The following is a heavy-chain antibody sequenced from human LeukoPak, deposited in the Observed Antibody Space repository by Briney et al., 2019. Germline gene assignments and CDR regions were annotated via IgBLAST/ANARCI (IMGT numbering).Heavy chain of an antibody. CDR1: GGSISSGSYY. J-gene: IGHJ4*02. Sequence: SETLSLTCTVSGGSISSGSYYWSWIRQPAGKGLEWIGRIYTSGSTNYNPSLKSRVTISVDTSKNQFSLKLSSATAADTAVYYCARWGAGDYWSQGTLVTVSS. D-gene: IGHD3-16*01. V-gene: IGHV4-61*02. CDR3: ARWGAGDY. CDR2: IYTSGST.